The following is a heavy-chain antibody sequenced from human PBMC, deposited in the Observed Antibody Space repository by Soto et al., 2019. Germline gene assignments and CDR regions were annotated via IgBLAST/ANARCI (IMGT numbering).Heavy chain of an antibody. D-gene: IGHD1-26*01. CDR2: IYYSGST. J-gene: IGHJ4*02. CDR3: AREGVGATGMGLFDY. V-gene: IGHV4-31*03. CDR1: GGSISSGGYY. Sequence: QVQLQESGPGLVKPSQTLSLTCTVSGGSISSGGYYWSWIRQHPGKGLEWIGYIYYSGSTYYNPSLKRRVTISVDTSKNQFSLKVSSVTAADTAVYYCAREGVGATGMGLFDYWGQGTLVTVSS.